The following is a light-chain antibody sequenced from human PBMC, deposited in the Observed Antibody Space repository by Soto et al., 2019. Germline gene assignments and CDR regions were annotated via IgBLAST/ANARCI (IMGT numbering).Light chain of an antibody. CDR3: QKGYRTPWS. V-gene: IGKV1-39*01. CDR1: QSISSY. J-gene: IGKJ1*01. Sequence: DIQMTQSPSSLSASVGARVTITCQARQSISSYLHWYQQRPGKAPKLLIYAASNLQRGVPSRFSASGSGTDFTLTLTSLQPEEFATYYDQKGYRTPWSFGQRTKV. CDR2: AAS.